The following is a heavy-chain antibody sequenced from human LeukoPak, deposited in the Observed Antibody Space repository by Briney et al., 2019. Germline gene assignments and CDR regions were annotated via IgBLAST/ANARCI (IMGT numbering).Heavy chain of an antibody. D-gene: IGHD2-21*02. CDR2: ISSSSYI. Sequence: GGSLRLSCAASGFTFSSYSMNWVRQAPGKGLEWVSSISSSSYIYYADSVKGRFTISRDNAKNSLYLQMNSLRAEDTAVYYCARDRMGNCGGDCPFDYWGQGTLVTVSS. J-gene: IGHJ4*02. V-gene: IGHV3-21*01. CDR1: GFTFSSYS. CDR3: ARDRMGNCGGDCPFDY.